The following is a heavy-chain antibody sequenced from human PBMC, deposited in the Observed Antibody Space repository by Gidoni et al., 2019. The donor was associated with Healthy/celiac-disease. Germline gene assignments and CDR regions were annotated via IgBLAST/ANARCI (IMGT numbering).Heavy chain of an antibody. J-gene: IGHJ4*02. CDR2: IYYSGST. Sequence: QVQLQESCQGMEKPSETLSRTCPVSGGPGSSGSYYWSWIRHPPGKGLEWIGYIYYSGSTNYTPSLKSRVTISVDTSKHQFSLKLSSVTAADTAVYYCARESGSYDLGYWGQGTLGTVSS. D-gene: IGHD1-26*01. V-gene: IGHV4-61*01. CDR3: ARESGSYDLGY. CDR1: GGPGSSGSYY.